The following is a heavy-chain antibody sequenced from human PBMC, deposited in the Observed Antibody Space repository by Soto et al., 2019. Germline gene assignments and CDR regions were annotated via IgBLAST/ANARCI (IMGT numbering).Heavy chain of an antibody. D-gene: IGHD6-6*01. Sequence: KTSETLSLTCAVYGGSFSGYYWSWIRQPPGKGLEWIGEINHSGSTNYNPSLKSRVTISVGTSKNQFSLKLSSVTAADTAVYYCARFGRIAARPVWYYGMDVWGQGTTVTVSS. CDR2: INHSGST. CDR1: GGSFSGYY. J-gene: IGHJ6*02. V-gene: IGHV4-34*01. CDR3: ARFGRIAARPVWYYGMDV.